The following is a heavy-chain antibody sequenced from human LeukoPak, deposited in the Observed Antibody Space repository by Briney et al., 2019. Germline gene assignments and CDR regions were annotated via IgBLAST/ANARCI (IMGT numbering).Heavy chain of an antibody. CDR3: ARGGSITMIVVVITPLDY. V-gene: IGHV1-46*01. CDR1: GYTSTSYY. CDR2: INPSGGST. D-gene: IGHD3-22*01. J-gene: IGHJ4*02. Sequence: ASVKVSCKASGYTSTSYYMHWVRQAPGQGLEWMGIINPSGGSTSYAQKFQGRVTMTRDTSTSTVYMELSSLRSEDTAVYYCARGGSITMIVVVITPLDYWGQGTLVTVSS.